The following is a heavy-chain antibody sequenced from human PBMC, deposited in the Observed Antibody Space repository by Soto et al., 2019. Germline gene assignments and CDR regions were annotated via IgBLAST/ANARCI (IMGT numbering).Heavy chain of an antibody. CDR1: GDSISGSDFY. CDR2: IHYSGTT. J-gene: IGHJ3*01. D-gene: IGHD1-1*01. CDR3: AREVGTGTGSIDV. V-gene: IGHV4-30-4*01. Sequence: QVGLQETGPGLVKPSQTLSLTCAVSGDSISGSDFYWDWIRQSPGKGLEWIGYIHYSGTTYYNPSLKSRVTFSVDTSKNQFSLSLTSVTAADTAVYYCAREVGTGTGSIDVWGRGTMVIVSS.